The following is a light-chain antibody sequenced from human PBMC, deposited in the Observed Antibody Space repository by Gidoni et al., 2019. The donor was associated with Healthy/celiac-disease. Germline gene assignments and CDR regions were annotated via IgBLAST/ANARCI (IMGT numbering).Light chain of an antibody. J-gene: IGKJ5*01. CDR1: QSVSSSY. CDR2: GAS. V-gene: IGKV3-20*01. CDR3: QQYGSSAGIT. Sequence: EIVLTQSPGTLSLSPGERATLSCRASQSVSSSYLAWYQQKPGQAPRLLISGASSRAPGIPDRFSGSGSGTDFTLTISRLEPEDFAVYYCQQYGSSAGITFGQGTRLEIK.